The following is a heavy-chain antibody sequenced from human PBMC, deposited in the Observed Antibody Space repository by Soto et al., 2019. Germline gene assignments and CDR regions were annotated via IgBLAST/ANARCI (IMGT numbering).Heavy chain of an antibody. CDR3: VKDHCGGDCYSDPYFDY. J-gene: IGHJ4*02. CDR1: GFSFTTYG. D-gene: IGHD2-21*02. V-gene: IGHV3-33*06. CDR2: IWYDGSNQ. Sequence: QVQLVESGGGVVQPGRSLRLSCAASGFSFTTYGLHWVRQAPGKGLEWVAVIWYDGSNQYYADSVKGRFTISRDNSKNILYLEMNSVRVEDTDVYYCVKDHCGGDCYSDPYFDYWGQGTLVTVSS.